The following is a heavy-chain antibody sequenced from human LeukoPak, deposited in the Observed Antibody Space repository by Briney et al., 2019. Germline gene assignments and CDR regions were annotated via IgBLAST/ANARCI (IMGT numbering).Heavy chain of an antibody. D-gene: IGHD3-22*01. CDR1: GGSFSGYY. Sequence: SETLSLTCAVYGGSFSGYYWSWIRQPPGKGLEWIGEINHSGSTNYNPSLKSRVTISVDTSKNQFSLKLSSVTAADTAVYYCARYYDSSGLGVVDYWGQGTLVTVSS. CDR3: ARYYDSSGLGVVDY. V-gene: IGHV4-34*01. CDR2: INHSGST. J-gene: IGHJ4*02.